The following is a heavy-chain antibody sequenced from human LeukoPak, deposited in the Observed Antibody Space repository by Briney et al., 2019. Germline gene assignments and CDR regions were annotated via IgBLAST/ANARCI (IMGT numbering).Heavy chain of an antibody. Sequence: ASVKVSCKASGYTFTSYDINWVRQATGQGLEWMRWMNPNSGNTGYAQKFQGRVTMTRSTSISTAYMEPSSLRSEDTAVYYCARVCGSSSWFYTTYYYYGMDVWGQGTTVTVSS. CDR3: ARVCGSSSWFYTTYYYYGMDV. V-gene: IGHV1-8*01. CDR2: MNPNSGNT. D-gene: IGHD6-13*01. J-gene: IGHJ6*02. CDR1: GYTFTSYD.